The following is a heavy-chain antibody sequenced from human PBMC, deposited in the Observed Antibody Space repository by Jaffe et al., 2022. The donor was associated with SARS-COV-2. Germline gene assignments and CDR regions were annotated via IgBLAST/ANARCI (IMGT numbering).Heavy chain of an antibody. CDR2: INHSGSV. CDR1: GGSFSGYY. CDR3: ARGRIEGGTYADS. V-gene: IGHV4-34*01. D-gene: IGHD1-26*01. J-gene: IGHJ4*02. Sequence: QVPLEQWGAGLLKPSETLSLTCAVYGGSFSGYYWTWIRQPPGEGLEWIGEINHSGSVNYSPSLKSRVTISQDTSKNQFSLEMRSLTAADTAVYYCARGRIEGGTYADSWGQGTLVTVSS.